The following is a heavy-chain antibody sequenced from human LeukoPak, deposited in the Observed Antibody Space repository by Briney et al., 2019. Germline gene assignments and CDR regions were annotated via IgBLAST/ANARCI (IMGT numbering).Heavy chain of an antibody. V-gene: IGHV1-8*03. CDR2: MNPNSGNT. Sequence: ASVKVSCKASGYTFTGYFMHWVRQAPGQGLEWMGWMNPNSGNTGYAQKFQGRVTITRNTSISTAYMELSSLRSEDTAVYYCARGSYYDFWSGYLYYYYYMDVWGKGTTVTVSS. J-gene: IGHJ6*03. CDR1: GYTFTGYF. D-gene: IGHD3-3*01. CDR3: ARGSYYDFWSGYLYYYYYMDV.